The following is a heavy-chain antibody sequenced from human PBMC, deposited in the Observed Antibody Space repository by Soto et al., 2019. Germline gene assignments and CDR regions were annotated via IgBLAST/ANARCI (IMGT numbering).Heavy chain of an antibody. CDR3: VGVSVAGYLDWFDP. CDR1: GFTFSDYY. J-gene: IGHJ5*02. CDR2: ISGSSATI. V-gene: IGHV3-11*01. Sequence: QVQLVESGGGLVKPGGSLRLSCAASGFTFSDYYMSWIRQAPGKGLEWVSYISGSSATIYYADSVKGRFTISRDNAKNSLSLQMDSLRAEDTAVYYCVGVSVAGYLDWFDPWGQGTLVTVSS. D-gene: IGHD6-13*01.